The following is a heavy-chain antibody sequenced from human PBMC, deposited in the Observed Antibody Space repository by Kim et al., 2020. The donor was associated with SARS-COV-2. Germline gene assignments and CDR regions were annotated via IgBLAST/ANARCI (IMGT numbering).Heavy chain of an antibody. CDR3: ARVEGITIFGVVIIGAFDI. D-gene: IGHD3-3*01. V-gene: IGHV4-31*03. Sequence: SETLPLTCTVSGGSISSGGYYWSWIRQHPGKGLEWIGYIYYSGNTYYNPSLKSRVTISVDTSKNQFSLKLSSVTAADTAVYYCARVEGITIFGVVIIGAFDIWGQGTMVTVSS. CDR1: GGSISSGGYY. J-gene: IGHJ3*02. CDR2: IYYSGNT.